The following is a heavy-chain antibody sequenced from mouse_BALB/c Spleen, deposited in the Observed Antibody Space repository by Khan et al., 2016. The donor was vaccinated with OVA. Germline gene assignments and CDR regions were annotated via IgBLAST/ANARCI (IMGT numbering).Heavy chain of an antibody. Sequence: EVQLQESGPGLVKPSQSLSLTCTVTGYSITSDYAWNWIRQFPGNKLEWMGYISYSGRTSYNPSLKSRISITRETSKNQFFLQLNSVTTEDTATYYFARSVTITTVVATDFDYWGQGTTLTVSS. J-gene: IGHJ2*01. V-gene: IGHV3-2*02. CDR2: ISYSGRT. CDR1: GYSITSDYA. CDR3: ARSVTITTVVATDFDY. D-gene: IGHD1-1*01.